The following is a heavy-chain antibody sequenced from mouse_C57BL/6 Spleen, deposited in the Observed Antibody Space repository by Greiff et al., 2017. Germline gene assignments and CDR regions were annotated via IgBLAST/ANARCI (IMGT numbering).Heavy chain of an antibody. D-gene: IGHD1-1*01. CDR2: IWSGGST. CDR1: GFSLTSYG. Sequence: QVQLKESGPGLVQPSQSLSITCTVSGFSLTSYGVHWVRQSPGKGLEWLGVIWSGGSTDYNAAFISRLSISKDNYKSQVFFKMNSLQADDTAIYYCARRITTVDYAMDYWGQGTSVTVSS. CDR3: ARRITTVDYAMDY. J-gene: IGHJ4*01. V-gene: IGHV2-2*01.